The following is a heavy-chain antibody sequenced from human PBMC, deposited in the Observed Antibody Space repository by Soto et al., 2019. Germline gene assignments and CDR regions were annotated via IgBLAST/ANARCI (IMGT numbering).Heavy chain of an antibody. D-gene: IGHD4-17*01. CDR3: ARGGLDNGDLSDY. J-gene: IGHJ4*02. Sequence: QVQLVQSGAEVKKPGASVKVSCKASGYTFTSYDIIWVRQATGQGLEWMGWMNPNSGNTGYAQKFRGRVSMTRNTSISTAYMELTSLNSEDTAVYYCARGGLDNGDLSDYWGQGTLVTVSS. CDR2: MNPNSGNT. CDR1: GYTFTSYD. V-gene: IGHV1-8*01.